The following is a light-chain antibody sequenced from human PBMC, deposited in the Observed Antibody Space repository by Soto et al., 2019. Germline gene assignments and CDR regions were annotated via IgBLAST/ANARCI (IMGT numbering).Light chain of an antibody. CDR2: GAS. J-gene: IGKJ4*01. CDR1: QSVNSN. Sequence: EIVMTQSPATLSVSPGERATLSCRASQSVNSNLAWYQQKPGQAPRLLIYGASTRAPGIPAGFSGSGSGTDFTLTISSLQSEDFAVYYCQQYNNWLTFGGGTKVEIK. CDR3: QQYNNWLT. V-gene: IGKV3-15*01.